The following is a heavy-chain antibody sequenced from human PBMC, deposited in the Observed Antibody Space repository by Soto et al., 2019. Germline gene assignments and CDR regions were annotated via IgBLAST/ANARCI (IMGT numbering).Heavy chain of an antibody. V-gene: IGHV3-33*01. CDR3: ARDSGSNNQIYY. Sequence: PGGSLRPSCAASGFTFSSHGMHWVRQAPGKGLEWVAAIWNDGSNKYYTDSVKGRFTISRDNSRNTLYLQMNSLRAEDTAMYYCARDSGSNNQIYYWGQGALVTVSS. CDR2: IWNDGSNK. J-gene: IGHJ4*02. D-gene: IGHD1-1*01. CDR1: GFTFSSHG.